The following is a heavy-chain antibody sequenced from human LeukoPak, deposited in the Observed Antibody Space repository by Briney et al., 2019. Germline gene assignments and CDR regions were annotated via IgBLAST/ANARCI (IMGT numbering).Heavy chain of an antibody. J-gene: IGHJ5*02. CDR3: ARANMVRGVGLFFDRNWFDP. CDR1: GYTFTSNY. CDR2: INPNSGGT. V-gene: IGHV1-2*02. D-gene: IGHD3-10*01. Sequence: ASVKVSCKASGYTFTSNYINWVRQAPGQGLEWMGWINPNSGGTNYAQKFQGRVTMTRDTSISTAYMELSRLRSDDTAVYYCARANMVRGVGLFFDRNWFDPWGQGTLVTVSS.